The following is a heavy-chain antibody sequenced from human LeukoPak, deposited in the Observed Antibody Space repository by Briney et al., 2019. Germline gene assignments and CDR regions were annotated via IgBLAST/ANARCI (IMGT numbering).Heavy chain of an antibody. CDR3: ARLEVTGDYEDSYYYYGMDV. V-gene: IGHV1-69*13. D-gene: IGHD4-17*01. J-gene: IGHJ6*02. CDR2: IIPIFGTA. Sequence: SVKVSCKASGGTFSSYAISWVRQAPGQGLEWMGGIIPIFGTANYAQKFQGRVTITADESTSTAYMELSSLRSEDTAVYYCARLEVTGDYEDSYYYYGMDVWGQGTTVTVSS. CDR1: GGTFSSYA.